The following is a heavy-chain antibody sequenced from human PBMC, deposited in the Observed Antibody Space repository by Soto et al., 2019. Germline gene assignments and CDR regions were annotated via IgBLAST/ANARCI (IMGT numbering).Heavy chain of an antibody. CDR2: ISHSGST. V-gene: IGHV4-31*03. Sequence: QVQLQESGPGLVKPSQTLSLTCTVSGGSISSAAYYWSWIRQHPGKGLEGIGYISHSGSTYYNPSLKSRVIISVDTSKNQFSRSLTSVTAADTAVYYCAREYTYGSNFFDCWGQGALVTVSS. CDR1: GGSISSAAYY. J-gene: IGHJ4*02. D-gene: IGHD2-2*02. CDR3: AREYTYGSNFFDC.